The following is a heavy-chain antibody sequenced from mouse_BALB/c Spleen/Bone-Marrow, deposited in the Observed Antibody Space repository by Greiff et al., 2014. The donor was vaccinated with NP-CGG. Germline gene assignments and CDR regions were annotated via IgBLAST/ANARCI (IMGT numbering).Heavy chain of an antibody. D-gene: IGHD1-1*01. CDR2: IDPANGNT. CDR3: ATYYYGSSWGFAY. V-gene: IGHV14-3*02. CDR1: GFNIKDTY. Sequence: VQLKESGAELVKPGASVKLSCTASGFNIKDTYMHWVKQRPEQGLEWIGRIDPANGNTKYDPKFQGKATITADTSSNTAYLQLSSLTSEDTAVHYCATYYYGSSWGFAYWGQGTLVTVSA. J-gene: IGHJ3*01.